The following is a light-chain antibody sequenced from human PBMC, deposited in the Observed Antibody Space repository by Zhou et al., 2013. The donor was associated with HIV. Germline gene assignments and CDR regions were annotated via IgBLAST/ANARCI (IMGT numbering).Light chain of an antibody. Sequence: DIQMTQSPSTLSASVGDRVTITCRASQRISNWLAWYQQKPGKAPRLLIYKASSLESGVPSRFSGSGSGTEFTLTISSLQPDDFATYYCQQYNTYSTFGQGTKGG. V-gene: IGKV1-5*03. CDR2: KAS. J-gene: IGKJ1*01. CDR1: QRISNW. CDR3: QQYNTYST.